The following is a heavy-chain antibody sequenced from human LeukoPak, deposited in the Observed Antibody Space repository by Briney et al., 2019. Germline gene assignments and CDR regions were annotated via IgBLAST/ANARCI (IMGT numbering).Heavy chain of an antibody. CDR3: ARSGSTFSSSDY. Sequence: PGTSLRLSCAASGFTFSTYGMHWVRQSPGRGLEWVAVIWFDGTNKYYGDSVKGRFTISRDNSKNTLYLQMNSLRAEDTAVYYCARSGSTFSSSDYWGQGTLVTVSS. V-gene: IGHV3-33*01. CDR2: IWFDGTNK. D-gene: IGHD6-13*01. J-gene: IGHJ4*02. CDR1: GFTFSTYG.